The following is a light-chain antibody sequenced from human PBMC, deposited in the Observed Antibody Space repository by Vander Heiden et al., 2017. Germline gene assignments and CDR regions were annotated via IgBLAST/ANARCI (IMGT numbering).Light chain of an antibody. CDR3: QQSYIIPFT. Sequence: DVQTTPSPSSLSASVGDRVTITCRASQSVTSFLNWYQQKSGQAPKLLIYAASSLHTGVPSRFSGRGSGTDFSLTIRSLQPEDFATYYCQQSYIIPFTFGPGTKVDMK. CDR1: QSVTSF. V-gene: IGKV1-39*01. CDR2: AAS. J-gene: IGKJ3*01.